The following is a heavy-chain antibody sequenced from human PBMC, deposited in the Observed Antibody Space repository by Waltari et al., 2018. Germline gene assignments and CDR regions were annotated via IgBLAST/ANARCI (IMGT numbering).Heavy chain of an antibody. CDR3: ARPSITGTTNYYYGMDV. D-gene: IGHD1-7*01. CDR2: IIPIFGTA. J-gene: IGHJ6*02. CDR1: GGTFSSYA. Sequence: QVQLVQSGAEVKKPGSSVKVSCKASGGTFSSYAISWVRQAPGQGLEWMGGIIPIFGTANYAQKFQGRVTITADESTSTAYMKLSSLRSEDTAVYYCARPSITGTTNYYYGMDVWGQGTTVTVSS. V-gene: IGHV1-69*01.